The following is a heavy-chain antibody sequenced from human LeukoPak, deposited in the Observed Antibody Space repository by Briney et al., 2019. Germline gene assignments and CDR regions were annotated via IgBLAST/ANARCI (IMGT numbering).Heavy chain of an antibody. V-gene: IGHV1-69*05. Sequence: ASVKVSCKASGGTFSSYAISWVRQAPGQGLEWMGGIIPIFGTANYAQKFQGRVTITTDESTSTAYMELSSLRSEDTAVYYCARDYDSSGYYDYWGQGTLVTVSS. CDR3: ARDYDSSGYYDY. D-gene: IGHD3-22*01. CDR1: GGTFSSYA. CDR2: IIPIFGTA. J-gene: IGHJ4*02.